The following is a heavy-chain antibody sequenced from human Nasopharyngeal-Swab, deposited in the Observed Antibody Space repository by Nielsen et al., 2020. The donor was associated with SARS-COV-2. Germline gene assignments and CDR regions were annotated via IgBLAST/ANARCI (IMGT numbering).Heavy chain of an antibody. D-gene: IGHD6-19*01. Sequence: GGSLRLSCAASGFTFDTFAMHWVRQAPGNGLEFVSSILGDGIATQYASSVKGRFTISRDNSKNTLYLQMGSLRDEDMAVYYCTRDRDGGWSFDYWGQGTLVTVSS. J-gene: IGHJ4*02. CDR1: GFTFDTFA. V-gene: IGHV3-64*01. CDR2: ILGDGIAT. CDR3: TRDRDGGWSFDY.